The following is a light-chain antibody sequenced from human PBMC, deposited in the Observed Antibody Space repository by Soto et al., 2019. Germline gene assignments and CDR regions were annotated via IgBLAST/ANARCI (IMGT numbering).Light chain of an antibody. J-gene: IGKJ2*01. CDR3: QHPSSSPHMYT. Sequence: EIVLTQSPGTLSLSPGERATLSCRASQTVSNNYLSWYQQKPGQAPRLLIYLASSRAIGIPDRFSGSGSGTDFTLTISRLEPEDFAVYYCQHPSSSPHMYTFGQGTRLEIK. CDR1: QTVSNNY. CDR2: LAS. V-gene: IGKV3-20*01.